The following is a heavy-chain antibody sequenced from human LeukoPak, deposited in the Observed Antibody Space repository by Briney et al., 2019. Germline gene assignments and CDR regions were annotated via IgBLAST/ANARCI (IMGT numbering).Heavy chain of an antibody. D-gene: IGHD6-13*01. Sequence: GGSLRLSCAASGFTFSSYWMHWVRQAPGKGLVWVSRINSDGSSTSYADSVQGRFTIARDNAKNTLYLQMNSLRAEDTAVYYCARARYSSSLVGYWGQGTLVTVSS. V-gene: IGHV3-74*01. CDR2: INSDGSST. CDR3: ARARYSSSLVGY. J-gene: IGHJ4*02. CDR1: GFTFSSYW.